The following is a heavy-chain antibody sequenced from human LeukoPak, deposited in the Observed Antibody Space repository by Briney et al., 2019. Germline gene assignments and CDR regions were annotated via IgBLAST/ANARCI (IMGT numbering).Heavy chain of an antibody. D-gene: IGHD5-18*01. CDR3: AKDWIQFNRVFDCFDS. Sequence: GGSLRLSCATSGFPFETNAMSWVRQAPGKGLEWVATIGNTETFYEDSVTGRFIISRDNSKNTVNLQMNRLRVVDTAICYCAKDWIQFNRVFDCFDSWGQGTMVTVSS. J-gene: IGHJ4*02. V-gene: IGHV3-23*01. CDR2: IGNTET. CDR1: GFPFETNA.